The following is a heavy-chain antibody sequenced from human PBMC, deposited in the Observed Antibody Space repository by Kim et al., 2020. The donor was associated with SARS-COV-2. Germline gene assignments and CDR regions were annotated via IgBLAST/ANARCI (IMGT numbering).Heavy chain of an antibody. D-gene: IGHD1-1*01. CDR2: IASVGDI. J-gene: IGHJ4*02. Sequence: GGSLRLSCVTSGFTFSSYDMHWVRQGSDKGLEWVSAIASVGDIYYADSVRGRFTISRDNAKSSFYLQMSNLRAGDTAVYFCATVTGTGVHWGRGTQITVSS. V-gene: IGHV3-13*04. CDR3: ATVTGTGVH. CDR1: GFTFSSYD.